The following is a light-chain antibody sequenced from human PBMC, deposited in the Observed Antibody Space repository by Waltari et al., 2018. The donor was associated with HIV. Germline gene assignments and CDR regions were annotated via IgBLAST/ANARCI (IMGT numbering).Light chain of an antibody. V-gene: IGLV8-61*01. Sequence: QTVVTNEPSFSVYPGGAVRVTCGLSSGSDSTTYYPSWYQQTPGEAPRTLISSTNTRSLGVPVRFSCSILGNSAALTITGAQADDESDYYCVLYMGSGLWVFGGGTKLTVL. CDR3: VLYMGSGLWV. CDR1: SGSDSTTYY. CDR2: STN. J-gene: IGLJ3*02.